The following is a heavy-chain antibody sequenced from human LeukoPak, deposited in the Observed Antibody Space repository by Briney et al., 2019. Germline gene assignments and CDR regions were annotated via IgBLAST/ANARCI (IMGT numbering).Heavy chain of an antibody. CDR1: GFTVSSNY. V-gene: IGHV3-66*02. CDR2: LYSGGGT. D-gene: IGHD1-7*01. Sequence: GESLRLSCAASGFTVSSNYMSWVRQAPGKGLEWVSVLYSGGGTYYADSVRGRFTISRDNSKNTVYLQMNSLSTEDTALYYCASGYNWNYLFDYWGQGTLVTVSS. J-gene: IGHJ4*02. CDR3: ASGYNWNYLFDY.